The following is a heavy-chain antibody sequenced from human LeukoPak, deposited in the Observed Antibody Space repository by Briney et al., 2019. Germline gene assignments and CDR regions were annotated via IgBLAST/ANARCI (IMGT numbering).Heavy chain of an antibody. D-gene: IGHD2-15*01. CDR2: ISGGGTTT. V-gene: IGHV3-23*01. CDR3: ASRDPASGGIYYGLGY. Sequence: PGGSLRLSCAASGLTFSTHTMCWVRQAPGKGLEWVSVISGGGTTTYYADFVKGRFTISRGNSKNTLYLQTNSLRGDDTAVYYCASRDPASGGIYYGLGYWGQGTLVTVSS. J-gene: IGHJ4*02. CDR1: GLTFSTHT.